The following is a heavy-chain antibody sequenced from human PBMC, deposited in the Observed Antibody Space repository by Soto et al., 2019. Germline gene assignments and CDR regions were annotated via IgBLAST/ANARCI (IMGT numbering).Heavy chain of an antibody. J-gene: IGHJ6*02. CDR1: GYTFTSCG. D-gene: IGHD2-2*01. CDR3: ARDLGLKVVTGMDV. V-gene: IGHV1-18*01. CDR2: ISAYNGNT. Sequence: ASVKVSCKASGYTFTSCGISWVRQAPGQGLEWMGWISAYNGNTNYAQKLQGRVTMTTDTSTSTAHMELRSLRSDDTAVYYCARDLGLKVVTGMDVWGQGTTVTVSS.